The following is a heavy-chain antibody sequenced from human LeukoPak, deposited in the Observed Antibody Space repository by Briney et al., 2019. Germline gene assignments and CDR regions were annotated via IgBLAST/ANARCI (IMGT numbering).Heavy chain of an antibody. CDR2: ISGSNSYI. CDR1: GFTFSSYT. Sequence: GGSLRLSCAASGFTFSSYTMHWIRQAPGKGLEWVSSISGSNSYIFYADSVKGRFTVSGDNAKDSLYLQMNSLRAEDTAVYYCARALTTLTYEGYWGQGTLVTVSS. CDR3: ARALTTLTYEGY. V-gene: IGHV3-21*01. D-gene: IGHD1-1*01. J-gene: IGHJ4*02.